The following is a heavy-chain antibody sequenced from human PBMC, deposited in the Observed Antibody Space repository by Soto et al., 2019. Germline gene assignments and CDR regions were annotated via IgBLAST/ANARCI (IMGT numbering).Heavy chain of an antibody. V-gene: IGHV3-7*01. CDR3: GTDRWGGAFDM. CDR2: IKEDGSVK. J-gene: IGHJ3*02. D-gene: IGHD3-10*01. Sequence: LRLSCAAIGFSLRSDWMAWVRQIPGKGLEFVANIKEDGSVKNYVDSVKGRFSISRDNDKNSLYLQMNSLRAEDTAVYYCGTDRWGGAFDMWGQGTTVTISS. CDR1: GFSLRSDW.